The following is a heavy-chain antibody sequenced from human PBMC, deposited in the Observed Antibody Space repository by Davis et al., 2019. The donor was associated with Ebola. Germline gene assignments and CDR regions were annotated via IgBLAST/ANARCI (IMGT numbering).Heavy chain of an antibody. J-gene: IGHJ3*02. CDR1: GYSFPHYW. CDR3: ASLRRTITGMDDAFDI. Sequence: GESLKISCKGSGYSFPHYWIGWVRQMPEKGLEWMGIIHPDDSDTRYSPSFRGQVTISADKSIKTAFLQWSSLKASDTAMYYCASLRRTITGMDDAFDIWGQGTMVTVSS. V-gene: IGHV5-51*01. CDR2: IHPDDSDT. D-gene: IGHD2-8*02.